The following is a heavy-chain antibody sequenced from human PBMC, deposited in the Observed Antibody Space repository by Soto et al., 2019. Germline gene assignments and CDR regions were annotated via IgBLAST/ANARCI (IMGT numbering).Heavy chain of an antibody. J-gene: IGHJ6*02. CDR3: AKGPAAAIDLYYYSGMDV. D-gene: IGHD6-25*01. CDR1: GFTFSSYA. V-gene: IGHV3-23*01. CDR2: ISGSGGST. Sequence: GGSLRLSCAASGFTFSSYAMSWVRQAPGKGLEWVSAISGSGGSTYYADSVKGRFTISRDNSKNTLYLQMNSLRAEDTAVYYCAKGPAAAIDLYYYSGMDVWGQGTTVTVSS.